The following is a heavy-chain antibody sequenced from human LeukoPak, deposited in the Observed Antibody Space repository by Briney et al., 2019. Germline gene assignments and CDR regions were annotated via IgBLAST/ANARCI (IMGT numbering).Heavy chain of an antibody. Sequence: GGSLRLSCAASGFTFSSYWMHWVRRAPGKGLVWVSRVSSDGSGTNYADSVKGRFTISRDNAKNTLYLQINSLRAEDTAVYYCAGGSYYNFAYWGQGTLVTVSS. J-gene: IGHJ4*02. CDR3: AGGSYYNFAY. CDR2: VSSDGSGT. CDR1: GFTFSSYW. V-gene: IGHV3-74*01. D-gene: IGHD1-26*01.